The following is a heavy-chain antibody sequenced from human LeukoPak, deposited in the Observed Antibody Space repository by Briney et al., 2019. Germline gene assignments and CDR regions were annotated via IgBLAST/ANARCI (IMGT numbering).Heavy chain of an antibody. CDR2: ISSSSNNI. Sequence: RGSLRLSCAASGFPFSTYTMNWVGQAPGKGLEWVSSISSSSNNINYADSVKARFTISRDNAMNSVHLQMNSLRVEDTAVYYCARGYQRPDYWGQGTLITVSS. V-gene: IGHV3-21*01. CDR3: ARGYQRPDY. CDR1: GFPFSTYT. J-gene: IGHJ4*02. D-gene: IGHD2-2*01.